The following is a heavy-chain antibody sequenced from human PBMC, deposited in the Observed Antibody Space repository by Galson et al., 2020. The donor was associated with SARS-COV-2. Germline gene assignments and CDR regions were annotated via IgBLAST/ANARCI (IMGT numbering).Heavy chain of an antibody. D-gene: IGHD6-19*01. V-gene: IGHV3-23*01. Sequence: GGSLRLSCAASGFRFSSYPMTWVRQAPGKGLEWVSNISPSGGRPDYADSVKGRFTISRDNSKNTVYLQMNSLRGEDTAVYYCAKSAVAGVFDSWGQGTLVIVSS. J-gene: IGHJ4*02. CDR3: AKSAVAGVFDS. CDR2: ISPSGGRP. CDR1: GFRFSSYP.